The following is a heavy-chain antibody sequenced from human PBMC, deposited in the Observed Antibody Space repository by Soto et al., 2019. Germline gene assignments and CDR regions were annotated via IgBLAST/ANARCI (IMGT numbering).Heavy chain of an antibody. CDR2: SSAYNGNT. CDR3: ARGDPTDCSICVCSFFYHDEIDV. D-gene: IGHD2-8*01. J-gene: IGHJ6*02. V-gene: IGHV1-18*04. CDR1: CYSFTGYG. Sequence: SSVKVSCNASCYSFTGYGISWGRQAPGQGLEWMGWSSAYNGNTNYAQKLQGRVTMTTDTSTSTAYMELTSLRSDDTAIYYCARGDPTDCSICVCSFFYHDEIDVPGQGSTVTVSS.